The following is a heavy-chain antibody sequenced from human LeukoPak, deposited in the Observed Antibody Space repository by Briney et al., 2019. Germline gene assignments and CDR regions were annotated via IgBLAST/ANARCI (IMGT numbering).Heavy chain of an antibody. D-gene: IGHD6-13*01. J-gene: IGHJ4*02. V-gene: IGHV5-51*01. Sequence: GESLKISCKGSAYSFTSYWIGQVRQMPGTRLEWMGIIYPGDSDTRYSPSFHGQVTISADKSISTAYLQCSSLQASDTAMYYCARRGRSIAAAQDWGQGTLVTVSS. CDR1: AYSFTSYW. CDR3: ARRGRSIAAAQD. CDR2: IYPGDSDT.